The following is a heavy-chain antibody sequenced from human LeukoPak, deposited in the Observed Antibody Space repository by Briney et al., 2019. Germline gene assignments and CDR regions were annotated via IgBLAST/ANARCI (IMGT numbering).Heavy chain of an antibody. CDR2: IIPILGIA. V-gene: IGHV1-69*02. CDR3: ARIVATTRYAFDI. J-gene: IGHJ3*02. Sequence: SVKVSCKASGGTFSSYTISWVRQAPGQGLEWMGRIIPILGIANYAQKFQGRVTITADKSTSTAYMELSSLRSEGTAVYYCARIVATTRYAFDIWGQGTMVTGSS. D-gene: IGHD5-12*01. CDR1: GGTFSSYT.